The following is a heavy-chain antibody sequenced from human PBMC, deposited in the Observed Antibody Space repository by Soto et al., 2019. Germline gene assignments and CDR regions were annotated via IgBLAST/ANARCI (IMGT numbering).Heavy chain of an antibody. CDR2: IYYSGST. J-gene: IGHJ4*02. V-gene: IGHV4-30-4*01. CDR3: ARVFYGSGSYLPRYYFDY. CDR1: GGSISSGDYY. Sequence: PSEILSLTCTVSGGSISSGDYYWSWIRQPPGKGLEWIGYIYYSGSTYYNPSLKSRVTISVDTSKNQFSLKLSSVTAADTAVYYCARVFYGSGSYLPRYYFDYWGQGTLVTVSS. D-gene: IGHD3-10*01.